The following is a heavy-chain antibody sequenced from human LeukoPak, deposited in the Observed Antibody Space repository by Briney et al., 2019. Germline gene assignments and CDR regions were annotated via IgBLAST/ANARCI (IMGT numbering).Heavy chain of an antibody. V-gene: IGHV1-3*01. Sequence: GASVKVSCKASGYTFTSYAMHWVRQAPGQRLEWMGWINAGNGNTKYSQKFQGRVTITRDTSASTAYMELSSLRSEDTAVYYCAREGQLLWFGEPSGYFDYWGHGTLVTVSS. CDR1: GYTFTSYA. CDR2: INAGNGNT. J-gene: IGHJ4*01. CDR3: AREGQLLWFGEPSGYFDY. D-gene: IGHD3-10*01.